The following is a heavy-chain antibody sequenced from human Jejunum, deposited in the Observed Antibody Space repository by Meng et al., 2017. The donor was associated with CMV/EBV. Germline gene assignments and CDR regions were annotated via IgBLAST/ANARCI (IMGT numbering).Heavy chain of an antibody. Sequence: EFSFSSHNMSWVRQAPGKGLEWVASISATSSYIYYADSVKGRFTISRDNAKNSLYLQMDSLRVEDTAVYYCANQMPWNYYHGMNLWGQGTTVTVSS. J-gene: IGHJ6*02. D-gene: IGHD1-7*01. CDR1: EFSFSSHN. CDR3: ANQMPWNYYHGMNL. V-gene: IGHV3-21*01. CDR2: ISATSSYI.